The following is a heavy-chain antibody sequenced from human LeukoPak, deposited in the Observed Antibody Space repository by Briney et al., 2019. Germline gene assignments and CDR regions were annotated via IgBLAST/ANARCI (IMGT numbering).Heavy chain of an antibody. CDR1: GGSISSYY. CDR2: IYYSGST. Sequence: SETLSLTCTVSGGSISSYYWSWIRQPPGKGLEWIGYIYYSGSTNYNPSLKSRVTISVETSKNQFSLKLSSVTAADTAVYYCARQNYGAAPLRYWGQGTLVTVSS. V-gene: IGHV4-59*08. D-gene: IGHD4/OR15-4a*01. J-gene: IGHJ4*02. CDR3: ARQNYGAAPLRY.